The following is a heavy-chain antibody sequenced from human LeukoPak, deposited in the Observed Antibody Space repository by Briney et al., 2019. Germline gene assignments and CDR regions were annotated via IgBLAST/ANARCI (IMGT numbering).Heavy chain of an antibody. CDR1: GYTFTSYG. V-gene: IGHV1-18*01. CDR2: ISAYNGNT. D-gene: IGHD3-10*01. CDR3: ARSSMVRGVMLDY. Sequence: GASVKVSCKASGYTFTSYGISWVRQAPGQGLEWMGWISAYNGNTNYAQKLQGRVTMTTDTSTSTVYMELRSLRSDDTAVYYCARSSMVRGVMLDYWGQGTLVTVSS. J-gene: IGHJ4*02.